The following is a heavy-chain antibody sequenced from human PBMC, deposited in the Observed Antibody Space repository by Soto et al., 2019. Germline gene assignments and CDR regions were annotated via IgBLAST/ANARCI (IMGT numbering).Heavy chain of an antibody. V-gene: IGHV4-4*02. J-gene: IGHJ6*01. CDR1: GGSISSSNW. CDR3: ARDRYYGSGSYYEYYYYYGMDV. CDR2: IYHSGST. Sequence: SETLSLTCAVSGGSISSSNWWSWVRQPPGKGLEWIGEIYHSGSTNYNPSLKSRVTISVDKSKNQSSLKLSSVTAADTVVYDCARDRYYGSGSYYEYYYYYGMDVWGQGTTVTVSS. D-gene: IGHD3-10*01.